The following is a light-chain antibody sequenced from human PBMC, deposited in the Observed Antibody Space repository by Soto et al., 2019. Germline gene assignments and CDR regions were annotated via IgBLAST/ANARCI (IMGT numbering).Light chain of an antibody. J-gene: IGKJ1*01. V-gene: IGKV3-15*01. CDR3: LQYHNLWA. CDR2: RAS. Sequence: ILMTQSPASLSVSPGERATLSCRASQNIYSYIAWYQQRPGQAPRLLIYRASTRATGVPARFSGSGSGTEFTLTISSLQSEDFTGYSCLQYHNLWAFGQGTKVEIK. CDR1: QNIYSY.